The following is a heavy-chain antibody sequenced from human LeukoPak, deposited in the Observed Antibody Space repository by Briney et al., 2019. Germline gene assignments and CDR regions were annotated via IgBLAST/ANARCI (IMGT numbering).Heavy chain of an antibody. CDR2: IYYNWST. CDR3: ARTWSYCDILTGYFPYYYYMDV. D-gene: IGHD3-9*01. Sequence: SETLSLTCTVSGGSISSHHRSWIRQPPGKGLEGIGHIYYNWSTHYNPSLRSRATISVDTSKNEFSLKLSSVTAADMAVYYCARTWSYCDILTGYFPYYYYMDVWGKGTTVTVSS. V-gene: IGHV4-59*11. J-gene: IGHJ6*03. CDR1: GGSISSHH.